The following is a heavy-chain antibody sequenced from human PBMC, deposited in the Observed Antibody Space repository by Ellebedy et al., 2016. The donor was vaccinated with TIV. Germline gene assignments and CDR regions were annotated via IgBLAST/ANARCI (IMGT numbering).Heavy chain of an antibody. CDR1: GFTFSSYW. Sequence: GGSLRLXXAASGFTFSSYWMSWVRQPPGKGLEWVAQINHDGSEKNYVDSVKGRFTIARDSAKNSLYLQMNSLRAEDTAVYYCARDLLHNWDEAPLFDYWGQGTLVTVSS. V-gene: IGHV3-7*01. J-gene: IGHJ4*02. D-gene: IGHD1-20*01. CDR3: ARDLLHNWDEAPLFDY. CDR2: INHDGSEK.